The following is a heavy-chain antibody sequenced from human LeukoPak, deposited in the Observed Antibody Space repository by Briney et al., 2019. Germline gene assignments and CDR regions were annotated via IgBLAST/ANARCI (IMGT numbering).Heavy chain of an antibody. Sequence: SETLSLTCTVSGGSISSSSYYWGWIRQPPGKGLEWIGSIYYSGSTYYNPSLKSRVTISVDTSKNQFSLKLSSVTAADTAVYYCARGPRTYYYDSSPTRGWFDPWGQGTLVTVSS. CDR3: ARGPRTYYYDSSPTRGWFDP. CDR2: IYYSGST. V-gene: IGHV4-39*07. D-gene: IGHD3-22*01. CDR1: GGSISSSSYY. J-gene: IGHJ5*02.